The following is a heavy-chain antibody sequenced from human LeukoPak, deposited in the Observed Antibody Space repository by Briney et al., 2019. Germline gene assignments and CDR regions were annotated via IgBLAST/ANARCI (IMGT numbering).Heavy chain of an antibody. Sequence: GGSLRLSCAASGFTFSSYSMDWVRQAPGKGLEWISFISSSSGTIYYADSVKGRFTISRDNSKNTLYLQMNSLRAEDTAVYYCAKDSGLGLLPPYYFDYWGQGTLVTVSS. J-gene: IGHJ4*02. CDR3: AKDSGLGLLPPYYFDY. CDR2: ISSSSGTI. D-gene: IGHD3-22*01. CDR1: GFTFSSYS. V-gene: IGHV3-48*01.